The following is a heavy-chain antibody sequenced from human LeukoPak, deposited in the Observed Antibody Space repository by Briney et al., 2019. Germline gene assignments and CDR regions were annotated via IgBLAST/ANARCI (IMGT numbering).Heavy chain of an antibody. CDR3: ARAYDSSVGYFDY. J-gene: IGHJ4*02. CDR1: GGTFSSYA. CDR2: IIPIFGTA. V-gene: IGHV1-69*13. D-gene: IGHD3-22*01. Sequence: SVKVSCKASGGTFSSYAISWVRQAPGQGLEWMGGIIPIFGTANYAQKFQGGVTITADESTSTAYMELSGLRSEDAAVYYCARAYDSSVGYFDYWGQGTLVTVSS.